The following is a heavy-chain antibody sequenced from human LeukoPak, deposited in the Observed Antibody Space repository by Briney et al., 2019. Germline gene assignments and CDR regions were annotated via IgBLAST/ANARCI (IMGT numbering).Heavy chain of an antibody. J-gene: IGHJ4*02. Sequence: ASVKVSCKASGYTFTSYGISWVRQAPGQGREWMGWISAYNGNTNYAQKLQGRVTMTTDTSTSTAYMELRSLRSDDTAVYYFARDHGIRIRTVFSYWGQGTLVTVPS. D-gene: IGHD4-11*01. CDR2: ISAYNGNT. V-gene: IGHV1-18*01. CDR3: ARDHGIRIRTVFSY. CDR1: GYTFTSYG.